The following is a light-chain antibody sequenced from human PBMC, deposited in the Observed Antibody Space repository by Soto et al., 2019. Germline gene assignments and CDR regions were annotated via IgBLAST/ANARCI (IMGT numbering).Light chain of an antibody. CDR2: TVS. Sequence: DIVMTQTPLSLTVTPGEPASISCRSSQSLLDSDDGNTYLDWYLQKPGQSPQLLIYTVSYRASGVPDRLSGSGSGTDFTLKISRVEAEDVGVYYCMKRIEFPLTFGGGTKVAIK. CDR1: QSLLDSDDGNTY. J-gene: IGKJ4*01. V-gene: IGKV2-40*01. CDR3: MKRIEFPLT.